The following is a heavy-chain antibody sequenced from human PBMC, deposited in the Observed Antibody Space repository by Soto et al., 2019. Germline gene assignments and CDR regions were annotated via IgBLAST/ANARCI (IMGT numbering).Heavy chain of an antibody. J-gene: IGHJ4*02. V-gene: IGHV3-23*01. D-gene: IGHD6-19*01. CDR2: MSGTGGST. Sequence: EVQLLESGGGLEQPGRSRRLSCAASGFTFSSYAMNWVRQAPGKGLEWVSAMSGTGGSTYYADSVKGRFTISRDNSKNTLYLQMNSLRVEDTAVFYCAKAGFSSGWSPSYFDYWGQGTLVIVSS. CDR1: GFTFSSYA. CDR3: AKAGFSSGWSPSYFDY.